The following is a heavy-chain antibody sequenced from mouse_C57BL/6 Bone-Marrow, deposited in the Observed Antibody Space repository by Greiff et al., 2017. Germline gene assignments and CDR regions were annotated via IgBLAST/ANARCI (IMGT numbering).Heavy chain of an antibody. CDR1: GFTFSSYA. D-gene: IGHD2-2*01. CDR2: ISDGGSYT. V-gene: IGHV5-4*01. J-gene: IGHJ1*03. Sequence: EVKLMESGGGLVKPGGSLKLSCAASGFTFSSYAMSWVRQTPEKRLEWVATISDGGSYTYYPDNVKGRFTISRDNAKNNLYLQMSHLKSEDTAMYYCARDAHGYPWYFDVWGTGTTVTVSS. CDR3: ARDAHGYPWYFDV.